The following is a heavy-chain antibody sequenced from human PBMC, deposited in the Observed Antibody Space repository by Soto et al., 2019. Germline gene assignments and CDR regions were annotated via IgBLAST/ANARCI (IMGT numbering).Heavy chain of an antibody. CDR3: ARGRGYSYGPYYFDY. J-gene: IGHJ4*02. V-gene: IGHV4-31*03. CDR1: GGSISSEGYY. CDR2: IYYSGTT. Sequence: SETLSLTCTLSGGSISSEGYYWSWFRQLPGKGLEWIGDIYYSGTTYHNPSLRSRLTISGDASKNQFSLKLSSVTDADTALYYCARGRGYSYGPYYFDYWGQGTLVTVPS. D-gene: IGHD5-18*01.